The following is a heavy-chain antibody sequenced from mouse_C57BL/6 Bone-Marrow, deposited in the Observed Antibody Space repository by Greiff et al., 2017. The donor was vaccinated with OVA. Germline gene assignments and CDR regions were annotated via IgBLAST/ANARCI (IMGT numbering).Heavy chain of an antibody. D-gene: IGHD3-3*01. CDR3: TTRGRGAWFAY. CDR1: GFNIKDYY. V-gene: IGHV14-4*01. CDR2: IDPENGDT. Sequence: VQLQQSGAELVRPGASVKLSCTASGFNIKDYYMHWVKQRPEQGLEWIGWIDPENGDTEYASKFQGKATLPADPSSNTAYLQLSSLTSEDTAVSYCTTRGRGAWFAYWGQGTLVTVSA. J-gene: IGHJ3*01.